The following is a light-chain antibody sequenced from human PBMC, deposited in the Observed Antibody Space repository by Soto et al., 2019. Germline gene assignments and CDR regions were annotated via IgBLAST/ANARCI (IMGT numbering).Light chain of an antibody. CDR1: QGISNY. CDR2: AAS. V-gene: IGKV1-8*01. CDR3: QQYYTYPWT. J-gene: IGKJ1*01. Sequence: AIRMTQSPSSLSASTGDRVTITCRASQGISNYLVWYQQKPGKAPKVLIHAASTLQSGVSSRFSGSGSGTDFTLTISCLQSEDFATYYCQQYYTYPWTFGQGTKLEV.